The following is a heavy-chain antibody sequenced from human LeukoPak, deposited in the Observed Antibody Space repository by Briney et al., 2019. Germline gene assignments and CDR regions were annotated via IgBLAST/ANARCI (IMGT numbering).Heavy chain of an antibody. V-gene: IGHV3-7*01. CDR3: ARDYDTYYYDSSGYYYGY. CDR1: GFTFSTYW. D-gene: IGHD3-22*01. CDR2: IKQDGRER. J-gene: IGHJ4*02. Sequence: GGSLRLSCAASGFTFSTYWMSWVRQAPGKGLEWVANIKQDGRERYYVDSVKGRFTISRDNAKNSLYLQMNSLRAEDTAVYYCARDYDTYYYDSSGYYYGYWGQGTLVTVSS.